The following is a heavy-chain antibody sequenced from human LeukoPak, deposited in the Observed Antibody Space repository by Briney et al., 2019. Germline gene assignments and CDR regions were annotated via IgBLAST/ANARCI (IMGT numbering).Heavy chain of an antibody. Sequence: GGSLRLSCAASGFTFSNAWMSWVRQAPGKGLEWVGRIKSKTDGGTTDYAAPVKVRVTISRDDSKNTLYLQMNSLKTEDTAVYYCTTTSGGLVVGATTSYYYYGMDVWGQGTTVTVSS. D-gene: IGHD1-26*01. CDR1: GFTFSNAW. J-gene: IGHJ6*02. V-gene: IGHV3-15*01. CDR3: TTTSGGLVVGATTSYYYYGMDV. CDR2: IKSKTDGGTT.